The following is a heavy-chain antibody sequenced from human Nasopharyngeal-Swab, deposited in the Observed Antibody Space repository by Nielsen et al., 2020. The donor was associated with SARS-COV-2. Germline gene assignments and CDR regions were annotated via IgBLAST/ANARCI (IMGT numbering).Heavy chain of an antibody. J-gene: IGHJ4*02. V-gene: IGHV1-8*01. D-gene: IGHD1-1*01. CDR3: ARGPRPKRHLDY. CDR2: MNLDSGDT. Sequence: ASVKVSCKTSGYTFARFDINWVRQATGRGLEWVGLMNLDSGDTHYAQEFQGKVTLTRDTSRSTAYMELSSLRSEDTAVYYCARGPRPKRHLDYWGQGTLVTVSS. CDR1: GYTFARFD.